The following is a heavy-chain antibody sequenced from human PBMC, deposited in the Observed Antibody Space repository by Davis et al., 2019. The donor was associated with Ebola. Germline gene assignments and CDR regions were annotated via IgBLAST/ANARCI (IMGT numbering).Heavy chain of an antibody. Sequence: SETLSLTCAVYGWSFSGYYWSWIRHPPGTGLDWIGEINHSGSTNYNPSLKSRVTISVDTSKNQFSLKLSSVTAADTAVYYCARLGLWGGMDVWGQGTTVTVSS. V-gene: IGHV4-34*01. CDR2: INHSGST. CDR1: GWSFSGYY. CDR3: ARLGLWGGMDV. D-gene: IGHD2-21*01. J-gene: IGHJ6*02.